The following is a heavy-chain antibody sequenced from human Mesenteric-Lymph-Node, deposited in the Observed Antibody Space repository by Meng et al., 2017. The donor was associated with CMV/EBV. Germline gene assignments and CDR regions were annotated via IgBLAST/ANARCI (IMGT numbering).Heavy chain of an antibody. V-gene: IGHV1-69*05. CDR1: GGTFSSYA. Sequence: SVKVSCKASGGTFSSYAIIWVRQAPGQGLEWMGGIIPIFGTANYAQKFQGRVTITTDESTSTAYMELSSLRSEDTAVYYCARGQGGGSSWGFGFDYWGQGTLVTVSS. CDR2: IIPIFGTA. D-gene: IGHD6-6*01. CDR3: ARGQGGGSSWGFGFDY. J-gene: IGHJ4*02.